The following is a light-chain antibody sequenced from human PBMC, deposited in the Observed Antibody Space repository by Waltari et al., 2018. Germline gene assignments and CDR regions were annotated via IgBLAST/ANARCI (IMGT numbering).Light chain of an antibody. J-gene: IGKJ1*01. V-gene: IGKV1-5*03. CDR2: KAS. Sequence: DIQMTQSPSTLSASLGVIVTISCRAGQSISTWLAWYQQHPGKVPKLLSFKASSLERGVPSRFSGSGSGTEFTLTIRSLQPDDFATYYCQQCDSFPWTFGQGTKVEIK. CDR3: QQCDSFPWT. CDR1: QSISTW.